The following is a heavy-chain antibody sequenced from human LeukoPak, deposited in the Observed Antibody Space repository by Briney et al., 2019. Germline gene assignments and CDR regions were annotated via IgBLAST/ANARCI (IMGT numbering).Heavy chain of an antibody. D-gene: IGHD6-19*01. CDR3: ARQAGDY. V-gene: IGHV4-39*01. CDR2: IYYSGST. Sequence: SETLSLTCSVSGGSISTGTYYWGWIRQPPGKGLEWIGNIYYSGSTYYNPSLKSRVTISVDTSNNQFSLKLSPVTAADTAVYYCARQAGDYWGQGTPVTVSS. J-gene: IGHJ4*02. CDR1: GGSISTGTYY.